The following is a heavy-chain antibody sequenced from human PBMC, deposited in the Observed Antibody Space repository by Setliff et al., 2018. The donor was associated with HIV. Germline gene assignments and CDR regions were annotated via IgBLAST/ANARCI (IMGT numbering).Heavy chain of an antibody. Sequence: GASVKVSCKASGYIFTNDPMNWVRQAPGQGLEWMGWVNTKTGNPTYAQDFTGRFVFSLDTSVNTAYLEISGLKTEDTAVYFCAREFLLGDLSFPANWGQGTLVTVS. D-gene: IGHD3-16*02. V-gene: IGHV7-4-1*02. CDR3: AREFLLGDLSFPAN. CDR1: GYIFTNDP. J-gene: IGHJ4*02. CDR2: VNTKTGNP.